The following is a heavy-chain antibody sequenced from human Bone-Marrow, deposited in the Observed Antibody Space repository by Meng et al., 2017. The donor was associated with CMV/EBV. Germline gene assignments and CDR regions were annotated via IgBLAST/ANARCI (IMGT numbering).Heavy chain of an antibody. V-gene: IGHV3-7*01. CDR1: GFTFSSYW. Sequence: GESLKISCAATGFTFSSYWMSWVRQAPGKGLEWVANIKQDGSERYFVDSVKGRFTISRDNAKNSLYLQMNSLRAEDTAVYYCARDRGVPAATYYYYYGMDVWGQGPPVPLSS. CDR3: ARDRGVPAATYYYYYGMDV. CDR2: IKQDGSER. D-gene: IGHD2-2*01. J-gene: IGHJ6*02.